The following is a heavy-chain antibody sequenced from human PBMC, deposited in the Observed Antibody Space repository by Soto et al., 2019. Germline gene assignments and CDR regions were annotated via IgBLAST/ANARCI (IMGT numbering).Heavy chain of an antibody. CDR3: AKDRLWPPIYFDY. D-gene: IGHD2-21*01. J-gene: IGHJ4*02. CDR1: GFTFSSYA. Sequence: GGSLRLSCSASGFTFSSYAMSWVRQAPGKGLEWVSAISGSGGSTYYADSVKGRFTISRDNSKNTLYLQMNSLRAEDTAVYYCAKDRLWPPIYFDYWGQGTLVTVSS. CDR2: ISGSGGST. V-gene: IGHV3-23*01.